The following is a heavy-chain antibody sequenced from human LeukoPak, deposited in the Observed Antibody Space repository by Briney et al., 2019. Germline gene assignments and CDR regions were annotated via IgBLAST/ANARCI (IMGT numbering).Heavy chain of an antibody. D-gene: IGHD5-24*01. Sequence: GGSLRLSCAASGFTFSSYAMSWVRQAPGKGLEWVSAISGSGGSTYYADSVKGRFTISRDNSKNTLYLQMNSLRAEDTAVYYCAKVQDGYNWGSYYYYMDVWGKGTTVTVSS. CDR3: AKVQDGYNWGSYYYYMDV. CDR1: GFTFSSYA. J-gene: IGHJ6*03. V-gene: IGHV3-23*01. CDR2: ISGSGGST.